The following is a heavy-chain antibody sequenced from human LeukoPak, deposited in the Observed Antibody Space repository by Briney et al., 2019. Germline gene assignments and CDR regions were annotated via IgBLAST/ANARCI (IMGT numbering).Heavy chain of an antibody. Sequence: GGSLRLSCAASGFTFSSYGMHWVRQAPGMGLEWVSSIGSSGDITYYADSVKGRFTISRDNSKNTLYLQMNSLRAEDTAVYYCARDIDNGDYVVYWGQGTLVTVSS. CDR2: IGSSGDIT. CDR3: ARDIDNGDYVVY. J-gene: IGHJ4*02. V-gene: IGHV3-23*01. D-gene: IGHD4-17*01. CDR1: GFTFSSYG.